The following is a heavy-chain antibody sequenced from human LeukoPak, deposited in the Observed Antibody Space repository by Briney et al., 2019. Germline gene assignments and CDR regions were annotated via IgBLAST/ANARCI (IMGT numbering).Heavy chain of an antibody. V-gene: IGHV1-2*06. J-gene: IGHJ5*02. CDR2: INSNSGGT. CDR1: GYTFTGYY. CDR3: ARARGYCSGGSCYGPFDP. D-gene: IGHD2-15*01. Sequence: ASVKVSCKASGYTFTGYYMHWVRQAPGQGLEWMGRINSNSGGTNYAQKFQGRVTMTRDTSISTAYMELSRLRSDDTAVYYCARARGYCSGGSCYGPFDPWGQGTLVTVSS.